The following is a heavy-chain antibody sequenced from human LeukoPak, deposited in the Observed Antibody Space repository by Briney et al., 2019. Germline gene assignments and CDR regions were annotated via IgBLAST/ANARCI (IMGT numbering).Heavy chain of an antibody. CDR2: ISSDGSST. CDR1: GLTFSNYY. V-gene: IGHV3-74*01. CDR3: AKGSSSSRPYYFDS. Sequence: GGSLRLSCAASGLTFSNYYMHWVRQAPGKGPVWVPRISSDGSSTSYADSVKGRFTVSRDNAINTLYLQMNSLRVEDTAVYYCAKGSSSSRPYYFDSWGQGTLVTVSS. J-gene: IGHJ4*02. D-gene: IGHD6-6*01.